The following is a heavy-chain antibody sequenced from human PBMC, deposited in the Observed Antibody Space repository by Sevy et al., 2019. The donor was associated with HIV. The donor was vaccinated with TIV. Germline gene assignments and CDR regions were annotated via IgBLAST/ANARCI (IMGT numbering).Heavy chain of an antibody. V-gene: IGHV3-66*02. J-gene: IGHJ4*02. CDR2: IYNDGRT. Sequence: GGSLRLSCAASGFTVTSNYINWVRQAPGKGLGWVSVIYNDGRTYYADSVKGRFTSSRDNSKNTVYLQMNSLRSEDTSVYYCAREPGGDYYFDYWGQGTLVTVSS. D-gene: IGHD4-17*01. CDR3: AREPGGDYYFDY. CDR1: GFTVTSNY.